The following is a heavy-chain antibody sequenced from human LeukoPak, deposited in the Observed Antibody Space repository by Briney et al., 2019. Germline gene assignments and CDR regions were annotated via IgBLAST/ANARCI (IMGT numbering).Heavy chain of an antibody. D-gene: IGHD3-10*01. CDR2: IWHDGSHK. CDR3: AREIFGSGSYPHF. Sequence: GGSLRLSCAASGFSFNTYAMHWVRQAPGQGREWVAGIWHDGSHKFYSNSVRGQFTISRDNSNNTVSLQMNNLRPEDTAVYYCAREIFGSGSYPHFWGQGTLVTVSS. J-gene: IGHJ4*02. V-gene: IGHV3-33*01. CDR1: GFSFNTYA.